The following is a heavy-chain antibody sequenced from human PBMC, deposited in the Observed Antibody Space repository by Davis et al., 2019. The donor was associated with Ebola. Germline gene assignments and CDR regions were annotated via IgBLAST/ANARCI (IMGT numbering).Heavy chain of an antibody. CDR2: INAENGNT. D-gene: IGHD6-6*01. CDR3: ASVSSSSLPGWGMDV. Sequence: AASVKVSCKTSGGTFSYAISWVRQAPGQRLEWMGWINAENGNTKYSQKVQGRVTITRDTSASTAYMELSSLRSEDTAVYYCASVSSSSLPGWGMDVWGQGTTVTVSS. V-gene: IGHV1-3*01. CDR1: GGTFSYA. J-gene: IGHJ6*02.